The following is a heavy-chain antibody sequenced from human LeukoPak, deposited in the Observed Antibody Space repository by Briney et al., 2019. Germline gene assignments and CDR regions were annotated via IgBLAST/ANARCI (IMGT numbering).Heavy chain of an antibody. CDR3: AKDGYDILTGYPMDV. V-gene: IGHV3-9*01. Sequence: GGSLRLSCAASGFTFADYAMHWVRQAPGKGLEWVSGISWNSGSIGYADSVKGRFTISRDNAKNSLYLQMNSLRAEDTALYYCAKDGYDILTGYPMDVWGQGTTVTVSS. CDR2: ISWNSGSI. D-gene: IGHD3-9*01. J-gene: IGHJ6*02. CDR1: GFTFADYA.